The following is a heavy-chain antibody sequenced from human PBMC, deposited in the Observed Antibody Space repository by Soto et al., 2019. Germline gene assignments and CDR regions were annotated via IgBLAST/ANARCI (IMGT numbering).Heavy chain of an antibody. CDR1: GYTFTRHG. CDR3: ARDTGVVSYFDY. Sequence: ASVKDSCKASGYTFTRHGISWVRQAPGQGLEWMGWINTYSGNTNYAQKHQGRVTMTRDTSISTAYMELRRLRSDDTAVYYCARDTGVVSYFDYWGQGTLVTVSS. V-gene: IGHV1-18*01. D-gene: IGHD3-3*01. J-gene: IGHJ4*02. CDR2: INTYSGNT.